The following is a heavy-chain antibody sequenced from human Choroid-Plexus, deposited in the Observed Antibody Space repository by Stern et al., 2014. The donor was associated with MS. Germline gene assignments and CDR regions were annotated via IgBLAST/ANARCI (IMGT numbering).Heavy chain of an antibody. CDR3: AKDRQYLTYFFDH. V-gene: IGHV3-30*18. D-gene: IGHD2-8*01. Sequence: DQLVESGGGVVQPGRPLRLSCAASGFTFGSCAMHWVRQAPGKGLEWVAGVSYDGSNKDYADSVKGRFTVSRDNSQNTLYMQMSSLRAEDTAVYYCAKDRQYLTYFFDHWGQGSLVTVSS. CDR2: VSYDGSNK. CDR1: GFTFGSCA. J-gene: IGHJ5*02.